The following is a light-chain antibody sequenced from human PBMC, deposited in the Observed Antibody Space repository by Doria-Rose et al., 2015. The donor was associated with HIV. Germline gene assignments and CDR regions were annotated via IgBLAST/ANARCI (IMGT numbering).Light chain of an antibody. J-gene: IGKJ1*01. CDR3: HQYASSRT. CDR2: GAS. V-gene: IGKV3-20*01. Sequence: TQSPGTLSLSPGERATLSCSASQSVSANYLAWYQQRPGQSPRLLIYGASSRATDIPDRFSGSGSGTDFTLTISRLEPENFAVYYCHQYASSRTFGQGTKVEIK. CDR1: QSVSANY.